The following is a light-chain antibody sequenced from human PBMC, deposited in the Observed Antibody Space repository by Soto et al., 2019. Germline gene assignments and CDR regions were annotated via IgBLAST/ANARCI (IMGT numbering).Light chain of an antibody. J-gene: IGKJ3*01. V-gene: IGKV3-11*01. CDR1: QSVNSN. Sequence: EIVLTQSPATLSLSPGERATLSCRASQSVNSNLAWYQHKPGQAPRLLIYDASNRATGIPARFTGSGSGTDFTLTISSLEPEDIAVYYCQQRSNWPPTFGPGTKVDIK. CDR3: QQRSNWPPT. CDR2: DAS.